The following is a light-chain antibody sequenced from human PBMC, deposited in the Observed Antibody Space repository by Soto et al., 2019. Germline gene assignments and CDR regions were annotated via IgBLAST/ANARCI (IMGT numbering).Light chain of an antibody. J-gene: IGKJ4*02. CDR2: GAS. Sequence: IVMTQSPATLSLTPVERAPLSCRVRQSVSSDLAWYQQKPGQAPRLLIYGASTRATGIPARFSGSGTGTEFTLTISSLQSEDFAVYYCQHYNNWPRTFGGGTKVDI. V-gene: IGKV3-15*01. CDR1: QSVSSD. CDR3: QHYNNWPRT.